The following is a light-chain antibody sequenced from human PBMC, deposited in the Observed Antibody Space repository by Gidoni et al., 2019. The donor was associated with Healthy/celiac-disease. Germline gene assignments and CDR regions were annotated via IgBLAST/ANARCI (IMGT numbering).Light chain of an antibody. V-gene: IGKV1-33*01. CDR2: DAS. CDR1: QDINNY. Sequence: DIQMTQSPSSLSASVGDRVTITCQASQDINNYLNWYQQKPGKAPKLLIYDASNLETGVPSRFSGSGSGTDFTFTISSLRPEDIATYYCQQYDNLPYTFGQGTKLEIK. J-gene: IGKJ2*01. CDR3: QQYDNLPYT.